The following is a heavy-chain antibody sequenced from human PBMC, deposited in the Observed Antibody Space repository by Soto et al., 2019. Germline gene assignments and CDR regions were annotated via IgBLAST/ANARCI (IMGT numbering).Heavy chain of an antibody. CDR1: GGTFSSYA. V-gene: IGHV1-8*02. D-gene: IGHD3-3*01. CDR2: MIPNSGNT. CDR3: ARGRVFWSGYHYYYMDV. J-gene: IGHJ6*03. Sequence: ASVKVSCKASGGTFSSYAISWVRQAPGQGLEWMGWMIPNSGNTGYAQKFQGRVTMTRNTSISTAYMGLSSLRSEDTAVYYCARGRVFWSGYHYYYMDVWGKGTTVTVSS.